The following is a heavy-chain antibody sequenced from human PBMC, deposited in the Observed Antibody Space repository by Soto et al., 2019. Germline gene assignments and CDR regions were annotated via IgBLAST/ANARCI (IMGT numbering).Heavy chain of an antibody. V-gene: IGHV3-23*01. Sequence: GGSLRLSCAASGFTFSSYAMSWVRQAPGKGLEWVSAISGSGGSTYYADSVKGRFTISRDNSKNTLYLQMNSLRAEDTAVYYCANTGYCSGGSCYIQIGLDDAFDIWGQGTMVTVSS. CDR1: GFTFSSYA. CDR3: ANTGYCSGGSCYIQIGLDDAFDI. CDR2: ISGSGGST. D-gene: IGHD2-15*01. J-gene: IGHJ3*02.